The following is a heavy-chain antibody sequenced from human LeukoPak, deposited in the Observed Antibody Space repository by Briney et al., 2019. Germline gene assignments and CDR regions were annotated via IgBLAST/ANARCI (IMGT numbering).Heavy chain of an antibody. D-gene: IGHD2-2*01. CDR3: ARVSVPAARSPYYYYGMDV. V-gene: IGHV4-4*07. CDR1: GGSISSYY. J-gene: IGHJ6*02. CDR2: IYTSGST. Sequence: SETLSLTCTVSGGSISSYYWSWIRQPAGKRLEWIGRIYTSGSTNYNPSLKSRVTMSVDTSKNQFSLKLSSVTAADTAVYYCARVSVPAARSPYYYYGMDVWGQGTTVTVSS.